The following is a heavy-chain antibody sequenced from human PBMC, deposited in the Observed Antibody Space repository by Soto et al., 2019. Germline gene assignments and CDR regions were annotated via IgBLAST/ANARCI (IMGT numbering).Heavy chain of an antibody. CDR1: GYTFTSYA. Sequence: ASVKVSCKASGYTFTSYAMHWVRQAPGQRLEWMGWINAGNGNTKYSQKFQGRVTITRDTSASTAYMELSSLRSEDTAVDYCERYDSSGYYSGDFDCCGQGTLVTVYS. J-gene: IGHJ4*02. V-gene: IGHV1-3*01. D-gene: IGHD3-22*01. CDR2: INAGNGNT. CDR3: ERYDSSGYYSGDFDC.